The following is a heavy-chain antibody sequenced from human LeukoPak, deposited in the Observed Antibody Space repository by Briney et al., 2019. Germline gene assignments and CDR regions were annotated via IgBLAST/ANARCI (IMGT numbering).Heavy chain of an antibody. CDR3: ARGSTSGLDY. V-gene: IGHV1-46*01. D-gene: IGHD3-10*01. J-gene: IGHJ4*02. CDR1: GGTFSSYA. CDR2: INPNGGTT. Sequence: ASVKVSCKASGGTFSSYAISWVRRAPGQGLEWMGIINPNGGTTSNARKFQGRVTMTTDTSRSTVYMELSSLRSEDTAVYYCARGSTSGLDYWGQGTLVTVSS.